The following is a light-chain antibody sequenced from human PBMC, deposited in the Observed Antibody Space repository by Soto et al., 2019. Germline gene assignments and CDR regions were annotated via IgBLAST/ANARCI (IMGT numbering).Light chain of an antibody. CDR3: QQYGTSGVT. Sequence: DIVMTQSPDSLAVSLGERATINCRSSQSVSSSYLSWYQQKPGQAPRLLIYGASTRATGIPARFSGSGSGTDFTLTISSLQPEDFAVYYCQQYGTSGVTFGPGTKVDI. J-gene: IGKJ3*01. V-gene: IGKV3D-7*01. CDR2: GAS. CDR1: QSVSSSY.